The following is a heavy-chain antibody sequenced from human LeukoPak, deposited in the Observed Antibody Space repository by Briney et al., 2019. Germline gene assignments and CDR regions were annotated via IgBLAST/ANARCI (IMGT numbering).Heavy chain of an antibody. V-gene: IGHV3-11*01. Sequence: KSGGSLRLSCAASGFTFSDYYMSWLRQAPGKGLEWVSYISSGGSTIYYADSVKGRFTISRDNAKNSLYLQMNSLRAEDTAVYYCARVLGYCSGGSCYLGYYYYYMDVWGKGTTVTISS. CDR3: ARVLGYCSGGSCYLGYYYYYMDV. D-gene: IGHD2-15*01. CDR1: GFTFSDYY. J-gene: IGHJ6*03. CDR2: ISSGGSTI.